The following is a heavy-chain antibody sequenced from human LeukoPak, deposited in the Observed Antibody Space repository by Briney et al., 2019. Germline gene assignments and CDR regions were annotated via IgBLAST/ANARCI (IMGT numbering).Heavy chain of an antibody. CDR2: ISGSGGST. CDR1: GFTFSSNA. V-gene: IGHV3-23*01. D-gene: IGHD2-21*02. CDR3: ANTMPKYCGGDCYPWYFDY. J-gene: IGHJ4*02. Sequence: GGSLRLSCAASGFTFSSNAMSWFRQAPGKGLEWVSAISGSGGSTYYADSVKGRFTISRDNSKNTLYLQMNSLRAEDTAVYYCANTMPKYCGGDCYPWYFDYWGQGTLVTVSS.